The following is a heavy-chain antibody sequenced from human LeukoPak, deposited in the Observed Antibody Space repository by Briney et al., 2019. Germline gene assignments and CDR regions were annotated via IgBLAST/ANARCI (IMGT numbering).Heavy chain of an antibody. J-gene: IGHJ4*02. V-gene: IGHV3-74*01. CDR1: GFTFSSHW. D-gene: IGHD1-26*01. CDR2: TNREGTTT. CDR3: ARGPCHGCTYYER. Sequence: GGSLRLSCAASGFTFSSHWMHWVRQIPGKGLVWVSRTNREGTTTKYADSVKGRFTVSRDNAKKTLYLQMNSLRAEDTAVYYCARGPCHGCTYYERWGQGNLVTVSS.